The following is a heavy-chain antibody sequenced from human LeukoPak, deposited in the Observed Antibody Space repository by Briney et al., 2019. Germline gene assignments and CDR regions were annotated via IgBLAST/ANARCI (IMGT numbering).Heavy chain of an antibody. D-gene: IGHD3-16*01. CDR3: ARCGGAPYYYNYMDV. V-gene: IGHV4-61*02. J-gene: IGHJ6*03. CDR2: IYTSGST. CDR1: GGSISSGSYY. Sequence: SETLSLTCTVSGGSISSGSYYWSWIRQPAGKGLEWIGRIYTSGSTNYNPSLKSRVTISVDTSKNQFSLKLSSVTAADTAVYYCARCGGAPYYYNYMDVWGKGTTVTVSS.